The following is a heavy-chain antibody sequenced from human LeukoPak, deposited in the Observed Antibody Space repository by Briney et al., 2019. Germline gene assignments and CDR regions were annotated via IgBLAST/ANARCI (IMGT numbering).Heavy chain of an antibody. CDR3: AKVQMGTGWTFDF. V-gene: IGHV3-23*01. CDR1: GFTFRNYA. D-gene: IGHD6-19*01. Sequence: GGSLRLSCAASGFTFRNYAMSWVRQAPGKELEWVSSIDGTGDKRYYADSVKGRFTISRDNSKNTLYLQVNGLRAEDTAAYYCAKVQMGTGWTFDFWGQGTLVTVSS. CDR2: IDGTGDKR. J-gene: IGHJ4*02.